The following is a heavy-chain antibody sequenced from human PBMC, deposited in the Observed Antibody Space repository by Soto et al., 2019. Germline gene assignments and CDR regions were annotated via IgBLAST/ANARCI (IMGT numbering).Heavy chain of an antibody. J-gene: IGHJ4*02. Sequence: PGGSLRLSCAASGFTFSSYGMHWVRQAPGKGLEWVAVISDDGSNKYYADSVKGRFTISRDNSKNTLYLQMNSLRAEDTAVYYCAKARWWKAATVDYWGQGTLVTVSS. V-gene: IGHV3-30*18. CDR2: ISDDGSNK. D-gene: IGHD2-15*01. CDR1: GFTFSSYG. CDR3: AKARWWKAATVDY.